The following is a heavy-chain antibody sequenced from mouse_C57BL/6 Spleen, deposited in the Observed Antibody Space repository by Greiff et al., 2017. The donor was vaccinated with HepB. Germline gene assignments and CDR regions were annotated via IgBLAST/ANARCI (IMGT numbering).Heavy chain of an antibody. CDR3: ARRDGSSWFAY. V-gene: IGHV1-85*01. CDR1: GYTFTSYD. D-gene: IGHD1-1*01. J-gene: IGHJ3*01. CDR2: IYPRDGST. Sequence: VQLQQSGPELVKPGASVKLSCKASGYTFTSYDINWVKQRPGQGLEWIGWIYPRDGSTKYNEKFKGKATLTVDTSSSTAYMELHSLTSEDSAVYFCARRDGSSWFAYWGQGTLVTVSA.